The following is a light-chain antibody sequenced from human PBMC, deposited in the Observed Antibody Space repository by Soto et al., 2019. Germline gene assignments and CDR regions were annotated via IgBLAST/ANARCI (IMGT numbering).Light chain of an antibody. Sequence: DIQMTQSPSSLSASAGDRVTITCQASQEIYKNLNWYQQKPGKAPNLLIYDVSNLETGVPSSFSGSGSGIDFTFTISSLQTEDTATYYCQQYDNVPYTFGQGTKLEIK. CDR3: QQYDNVPYT. CDR2: DVS. V-gene: IGKV1-33*01. CDR1: QEIYKN. J-gene: IGKJ2*01.